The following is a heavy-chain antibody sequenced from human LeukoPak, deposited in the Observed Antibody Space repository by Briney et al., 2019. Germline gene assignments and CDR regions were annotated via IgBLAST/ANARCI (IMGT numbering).Heavy chain of an antibody. Sequence: SETLSLTCTVSGVSISSSRYFWGWIRQPPGKGLEWIGSISYSGNTYYNPSLKSRVTVSVDKSKNQFSLKLSSVTAADTAVYYCATTATYCSGGSCYSPGYFDYWGQGTLVTVSS. CDR3: ATTATYCSGGSCYSPGYFDY. CDR2: ISYSGNT. D-gene: IGHD2-15*01. CDR1: GVSISSSRYF. V-gene: IGHV4-39*07. J-gene: IGHJ4*02.